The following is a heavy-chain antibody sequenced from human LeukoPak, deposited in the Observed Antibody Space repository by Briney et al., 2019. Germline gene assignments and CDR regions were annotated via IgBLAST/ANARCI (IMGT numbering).Heavy chain of an antibody. V-gene: IGHV3-23*01. CDR2: ISGSGGST. CDR1: GFTFSSYG. D-gene: IGHD2-21*02. Sequence: GGSLRLSCAASGFTFSSYGMSWVRQAPGKGLEWVSAISGSGGSTYYADSVKGRFTISRDNSKNTLYLQMNSLRAEDTAVYYCAKVAYCGGDCFPHYYYMDVWGKGTTVTISS. CDR3: AKVAYCGGDCFPHYYYMDV. J-gene: IGHJ6*03.